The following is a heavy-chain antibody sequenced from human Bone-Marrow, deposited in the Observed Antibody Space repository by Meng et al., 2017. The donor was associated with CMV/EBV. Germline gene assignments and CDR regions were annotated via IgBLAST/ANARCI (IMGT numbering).Heavy chain of an antibody. CDR3: ARAPVYCSSTSCYLGY. D-gene: IGHD2-2*01. V-gene: IGHV1-8*01. CDR1: GYTFTSYD. Sequence: ASVKVSCKASGYTFTSYDINWVRQATGQGLEWMGWMNPNSGNTGYAQKFQGRVTMTRNTSISTAYMELSSLRSEDTAVYYCARAPVYCSSTSCYLGYWGPGTMVTFSS. CDR2: MNPNSGNT. J-gene: IGHJ4*03.